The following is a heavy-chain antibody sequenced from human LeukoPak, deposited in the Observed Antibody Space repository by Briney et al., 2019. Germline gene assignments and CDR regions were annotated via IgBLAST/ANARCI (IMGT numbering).Heavy chain of an antibody. CDR3: ARVIPRYRYFDL. J-gene: IGHJ2*01. CDR1: GFTFSDHY. D-gene: IGHD1-1*01. V-gene: IGHV3-72*01. CDR2: TRNKANSYTT. Sequence: GSLRLSCAASGFTFSDHYMDWVRQAPGKGLEWVGRTRNKANSYTTEYAASVKGRFTISRDDSKNSLYLQMNSLKTEDTAVYYCARVIPRYRYFDLWGRGTLVTVSS.